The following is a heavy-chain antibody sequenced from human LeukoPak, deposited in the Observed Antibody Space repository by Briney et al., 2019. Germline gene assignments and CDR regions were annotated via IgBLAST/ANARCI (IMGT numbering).Heavy chain of an antibody. CDR1: GFTVSSNY. V-gene: IGHV3-66*01. D-gene: IGHD3-10*01. CDR3: ARSEGNYYGSGITFDY. Sequence: GGSLRLSCAASGFTVSSNYMSWVRQAPGKGLEWVSVIYSGGSTYYADSVKGRFTISRDNSKNTLYLQMNSLRAEDTAVYYCARSEGNYYGSGITFDYWGQGTLVTVSS. CDR2: IYSGGST. J-gene: IGHJ4*02.